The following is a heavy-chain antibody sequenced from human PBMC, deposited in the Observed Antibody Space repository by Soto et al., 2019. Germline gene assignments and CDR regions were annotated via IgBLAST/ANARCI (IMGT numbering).Heavy chain of an antibody. CDR1: GFTFGDYA. D-gene: IGHD3-10*01. CDR2: IRSKAYGGTT. J-gene: IGHJ4*02. V-gene: IGHV3-49*03. CDR3: TRARITMVRGVIIISY. Sequence: GGSLRLSCTASGFTFGDYAMSWFRQAPGKGLEWVGFIRSKAYGGTTEYAASVKGRFTISRDDSKSIAYLQMNSLKTEDTAVYYCTRARITMVRGVIIISYWGQGTLVTVSS.